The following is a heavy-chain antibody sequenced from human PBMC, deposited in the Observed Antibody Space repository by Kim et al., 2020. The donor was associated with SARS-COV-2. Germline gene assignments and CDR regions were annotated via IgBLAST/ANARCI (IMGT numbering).Heavy chain of an antibody. CDR1: GFTFSSYA. D-gene: IGHD2-15*01. CDR2: ISGSGGST. CDR3: AKDSAVVHEY. Sequence: GGSLRLSCAVSGFTFSSYAMSWVRQAPGKGLEWVSAISGSGGSTYYADSVRGRFTISRDNSKNTLSLQMSSLRPEDTALYYCAKDSAVVHEYWGQGTLVTVSS. J-gene: IGHJ4*02. V-gene: IGHV3-23*01.